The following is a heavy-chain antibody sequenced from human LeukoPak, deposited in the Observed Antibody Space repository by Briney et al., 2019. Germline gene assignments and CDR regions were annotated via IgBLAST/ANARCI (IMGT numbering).Heavy chain of an antibody. V-gene: IGHV4-59*08. CDR3: ARHSGSGYSSSWYKLFAHDAFDI. J-gene: IGHJ3*02. D-gene: IGHD6-13*01. Sequence: KSSETLSLTCTVSGGSISSYYWSWIRPPPGKGMEWIGYIYYSGSTNYNPSLKSRVTISVDTSKNQFSLKLSSVTAADTAVYYCARHSGSGYSSSWYKLFAHDAFDIWGQGTMVTVSS. CDR2: IYYSGST. CDR1: GGSISSYY.